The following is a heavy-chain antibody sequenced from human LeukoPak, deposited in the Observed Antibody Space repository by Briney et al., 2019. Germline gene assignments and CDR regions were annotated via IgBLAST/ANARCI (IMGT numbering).Heavy chain of an antibody. J-gene: IGHJ6*03. CDR2: MNPNSGNT. CDR1: GYTFTIYD. CDR3: ARGVRGGVVYYYYYMDV. D-gene: IGHD2-15*01. Sequence: GASVTVSFKASGYTFTIYDINWVRQATGQGGEWMGWMNPNSGNTGYAQKFQGRVTMARNTSISTAYMELSSLRSGDTAVYYCARGVRGGVVYYYYYMDVWGKGTTVTVSS. V-gene: IGHV1-8*01.